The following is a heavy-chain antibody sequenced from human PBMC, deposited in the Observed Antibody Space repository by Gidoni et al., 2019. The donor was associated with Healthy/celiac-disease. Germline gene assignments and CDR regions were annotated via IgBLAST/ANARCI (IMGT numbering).Heavy chain of an antibody. D-gene: IGHD2-15*01. J-gene: IGHJ3*02. Sequence: QVQLVQSGAEVKKPGASVTVSCTASGYTFTSYGISWVRQAPGQGLVWMGWISADNGNTNYAQKLKGGVTMTTDTSTSTAYMELRSLRSDDTAVYYCARRDYSRAFDIWGQGTMVTVSS. CDR1: GYTFTSYG. CDR3: ARRDYSRAFDI. CDR2: ISADNGNT. V-gene: IGHV1-18*01.